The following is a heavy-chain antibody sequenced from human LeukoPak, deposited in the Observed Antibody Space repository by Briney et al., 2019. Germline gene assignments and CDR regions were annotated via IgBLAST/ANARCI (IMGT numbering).Heavy chain of an antibody. Sequence: PGGSLRLSCAASGFTFNTYAMTWVRQTPGKGLEWVSPISGSGSNTYYADSVKGRFTISRDNSKTTLYLQANSLRAEDTAVYYCAINYDSTSGYYFFQQWGQGTLVTVSS. V-gene: IGHV3-23*01. CDR2: ISGSGSNT. J-gene: IGHJ1*01. D-gene: IGHD3-22*01. CDR3: AINYDSTSGYYFFQQ. CDR1: GFTFNTYA.